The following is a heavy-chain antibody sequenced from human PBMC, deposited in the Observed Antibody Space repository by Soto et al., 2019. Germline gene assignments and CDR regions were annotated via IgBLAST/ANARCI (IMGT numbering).Heavy chain of an antibody. CDR2: IIPILGIA. Sequence: QVQLVQSGAEVKKPGSSVKVSCKASGGTFSSYTISWVRQAPGQGLEWMGRIIPILGIANYAQKFQGRVTITADKSTSTAYMELSSLRSEDTAVYYCARAPYYYDSSGYSFDPWGQGTLVTVSS. D-gene: IGHD3-22*01. CDR3: ARAPYYYDSSGYSFDP. CDR1: GGTFSSYT. V-gene: IGHV1-69*02. J-gene: IGHJ5*02.